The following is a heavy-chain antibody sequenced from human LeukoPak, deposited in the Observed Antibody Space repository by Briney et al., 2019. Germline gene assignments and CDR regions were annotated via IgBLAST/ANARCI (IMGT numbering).Heavy chain of an antibody. J-gene: IGHJ3*02. CDR3: ARDNRRNDSSGYYYEDGAFDI. CDR2: IGTAGDT. D-gene: IGHD3-22*01. V-gene: IGHV3-13*01. Sequence: GGSLRLSCAPSGFTFSIYDMHCVRQATGKGRECVSAIGTAGDTYYPGSVKGRFTISRENAKNSLYLQMNSLRAGDTAVYYCARDNRRNDSSGYYYEDGAFDIWGQGTMVTVSS. CDR1: GFTFSIYD.